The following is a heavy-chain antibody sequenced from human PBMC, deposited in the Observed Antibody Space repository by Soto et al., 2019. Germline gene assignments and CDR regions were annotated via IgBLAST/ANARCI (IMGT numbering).Heavy chain of an antibody. CDR2: VSYDGSES. CDR1: GFLFSSYG. Sequence: VQLVESGGGVVQPGRSLRLSCAASGFLFSSYGLHWVRQAPGKGLGWVAIVSYDGSESYYADSVKGRFIIFRDNSRNTLYLHMKSLRTEDTAVYYCATFGIYDFWCGYLHRDAFDIWGQGTMVTVSS. D-gene: IGHD3-3*01. CDR3: ATFGIYDFWCGYLHRDAFDI. J-gene: IGHJ3*02. V-gene: IGHV3-30*03.